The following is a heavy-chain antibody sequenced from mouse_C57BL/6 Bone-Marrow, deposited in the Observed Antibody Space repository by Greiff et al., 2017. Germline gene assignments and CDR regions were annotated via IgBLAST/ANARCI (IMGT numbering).Heavy chain of an antibody. CDR2: IYPGDGDT. J-gene: IGHJ4*01. CDR3: ARKDDYDRAYAMDY. D-gene: IGHD2-4*01. V-gene: IGHV1-80*01. Sequence: VQLQESGAELVKPGASVKISCKASGYAFSSYWMNWVKQRPGKGLEWIGQIYPGDGDTNYNGKFKGKDTLTADKSSSTAYMQLSSLTSEDSAVYFCARKDDYDRAYAMDYWGQGTSVTVSS. CDR1: GYAFSSYW.